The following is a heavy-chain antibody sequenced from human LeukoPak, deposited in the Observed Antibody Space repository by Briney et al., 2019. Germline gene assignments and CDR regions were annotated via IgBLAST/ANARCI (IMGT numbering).Heavy chain of an antibody. V-gene: IGHV4-31*03. Sequence: SETLSLTCTVSGGSISSGGYYWSWIRPHPGKGLEWIGYIYYSGSTYYNPSLKSRVTISVDTSKNQFSLKLSSVTAADTAVYYCATEHYCSSTSCYADGAFDIWGQGTMVTVSS. CDR2: IYYSGST. CDR3: ATEHYCSSTSCYADGAFDI. CDR1: GGSISSGGYY. J-gene: IGHJ3*02. D-gene: IGHD2-2*01.